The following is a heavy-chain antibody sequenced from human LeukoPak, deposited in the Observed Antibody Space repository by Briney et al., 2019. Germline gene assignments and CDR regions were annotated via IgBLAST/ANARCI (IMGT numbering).Heavy chain of an antibody. Sequence: SETLSLTCAVFGGSFSDYYWACSRQPPGKGPEWIAAINHRGSTDYNPSLKSRVTISVDTSKKQFSLKLSSVTAADTAVYYCSREEKVGELLADFWGQGTLVTVSS. CDR2: INHRGST. CDR3: SREEKVGELLADF. D-gene: IGHD1-26*01. J-gene: IGHJ4*02. CDR1: GGSFSDYY. V-gene: IGHV4-34*01.